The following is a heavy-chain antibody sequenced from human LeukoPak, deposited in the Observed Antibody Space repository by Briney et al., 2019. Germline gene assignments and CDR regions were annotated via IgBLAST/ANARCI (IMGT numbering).Heavy chain of an antibody. J-gene: IGHJ4*02. CDR3: ARGAYDSSGTLDY. CDR2: IYHSGST. Sequence: SETLSLTCAVSGGSISSGGYSWSWIRQPPGRGLEWLGYIYHSGSTYYNPSLKSRVTISVNRSKNQFSLKLSSVTAADTAVYYCARGAYDSSGTLDYWGQGTLVTVSS. V-gene: IGHV4-30-2*01. D-gene: IGHD3-22*01. CDR1: GGSISSGGYS.